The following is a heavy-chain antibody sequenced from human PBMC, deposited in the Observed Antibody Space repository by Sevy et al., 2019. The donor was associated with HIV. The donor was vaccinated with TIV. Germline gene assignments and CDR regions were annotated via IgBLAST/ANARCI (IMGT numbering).Heavy chain of an antibody. Sequence: SETLSLTCPVSGGSINSDHWNWIRQPPGKGLEWIGYVYYTGGTNYNPSLKNRVTISVDRTKNQFSLKLTSVTAADTAVHYCARRNDFDIWGQGTMVTVSS. CDR1: GGSINSDH. CDR2: VYYTGGT. V-gene: IGHV4-59*08. CDR3: ARRNDFDI. J-gene: IGHJ3*02.